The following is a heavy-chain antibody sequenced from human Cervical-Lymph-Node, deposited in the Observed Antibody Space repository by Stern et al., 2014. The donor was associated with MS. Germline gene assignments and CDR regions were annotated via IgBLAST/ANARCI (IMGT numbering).Heavy chain of an antibody. CDR2: INPNTGAT. J-gene: IGHJ4*02. V-gene: IGHV1-2*02. CDR1: GYTFTDYY. D-gene: IGHD6-19*01. Sequence: QVQLVQSGAEVKKPGASVKVSCKASGYTFTDYYMHWVRQAPGQGLEWMGWINPNTGATIYAQMFQGRVTMTRDTSISTAYMEINWLRSDDTAVYYCVNEQWLASGVYWGQGTLVTVSS. CDR3: VNEQWLASGVY.